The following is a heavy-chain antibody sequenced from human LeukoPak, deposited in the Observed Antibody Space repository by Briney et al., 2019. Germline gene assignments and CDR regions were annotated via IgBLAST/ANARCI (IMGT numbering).Heavy chain of an antibody. CDR2: FDPEDGET. J-gene: IGHJ5*02. Sequence: GASVKVSCKVSGYTLTELSMHWVRQAPGRGLEWMGGFDPEDGETIYAQKFQGRVTMTEDTSTDTAYMELSSLRSEDTAVYYCATDLHGYFAVGGRGFDPWGQGTLVTVSS. V-gene: IGHV1-24*01. D-gene: IGHD3-9*01. CDR1: GYTLTELS. CDR3: ATDLHGYFAVGGRGFDP.